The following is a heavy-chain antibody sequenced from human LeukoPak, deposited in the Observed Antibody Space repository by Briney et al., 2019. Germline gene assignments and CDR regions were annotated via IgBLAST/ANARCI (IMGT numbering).Heavy chain of an antibody. CDR3: ARDYYDSSGSFDY. V-gene: IGHV3-21*01. Sequence: GGSLRLSCAASGFIFGDYSMNWVRQAPGKGLEWVSSISSSSTYISYADSVKGRFTISRDNAKSSLYLQMNSLRAEDTAVYSCARDYYDSSGSFDYWGQGTLVTVSS. CDR1: GFIFGDYS. CDR2: ISSSSTYI. J-gene: IGHJ4*02. D-gene: IGHD3-22*01.